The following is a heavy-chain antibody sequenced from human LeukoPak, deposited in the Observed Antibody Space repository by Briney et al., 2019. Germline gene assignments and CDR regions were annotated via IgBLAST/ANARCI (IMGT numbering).Heavy chain of an antibody. J-gene: IGHJ4*02. Sequence: GGSLRLSCAASGFIVSSDYMTWVRQAPGKGLEWVAFIRYDGSNKYYADSVKGRFTISRDNSKNTLYLQMNSLRAEDTAVYYCAKVRRSNSGSSGSYYFDYWGQGTLVTVSS. D-gene: IGHD1-26*01. V-gene: IGHV3-30*02. CDR1: GFIVSSDY. CDR2: IRYDGSNK. CDR3: AKVRRSNSGSSGSYYFDY.